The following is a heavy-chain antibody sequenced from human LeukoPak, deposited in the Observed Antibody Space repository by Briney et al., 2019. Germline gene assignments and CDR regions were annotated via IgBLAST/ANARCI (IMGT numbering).Heavy chain of an antibody. V-gene: IGHV1-69*13. D-gene: IGHD6-19*01. CDR3: ASSYSSGYDAFDI. Sequence: ASVKVSCKASGGTFSSYAISWVRQAPGQGLEWMGGIIPIFGTANYAQKFQGRVTITADESTSTAYMELSSLRSEDTAVYYCASSYSSGYDAFDIWGQGTMVTVSS. CDR2: IIPIFGTA. CDR1: GGTFSSYA. J-gene: IGHJ3*02.